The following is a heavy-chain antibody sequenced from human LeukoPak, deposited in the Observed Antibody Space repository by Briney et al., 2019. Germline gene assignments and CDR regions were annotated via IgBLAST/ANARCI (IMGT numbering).Heavy chain of an antibody. CDR1: GFPFSNHA. CDR3: VREAGYCATVCLKSNWFDP. J-gene: IGHJ5*02. D-gene: IGHD2-8*01. CDR2: INNCNT. V-gene: IGHV3-23*01. Sequence: PGRSLTLSCAASGFPFSNHAISWVRPPPGKGLEWVSAINNCNTYYADSVRGRFTISRDDSRNMVYLQMNSLRVEDTARYYCVREAGYCATVCLKSNWFDPWGQGTLVTVSS.